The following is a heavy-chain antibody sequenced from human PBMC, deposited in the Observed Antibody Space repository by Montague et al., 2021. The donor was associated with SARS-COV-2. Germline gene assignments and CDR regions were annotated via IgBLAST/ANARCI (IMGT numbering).Heavy chain of an antibody. V-gene: IGHV4-39*01. J-gene: IGHJ4*02. CDR1: GRGTKGESDN. CDR3: TRGLSSWWAAGV. CDR2: LRESGSS. Sequence: SETLSLTCSGLGRGTKGESDNSGVISQFTRKGRVPLCGLRESGSSYYNPSLNSRVTIFVDSSNNQFSLKMRSVTDADTAVYFGTRGLSSWWAAGVWGQGTLVTVSS. D-gene: IGHD6-13*01.